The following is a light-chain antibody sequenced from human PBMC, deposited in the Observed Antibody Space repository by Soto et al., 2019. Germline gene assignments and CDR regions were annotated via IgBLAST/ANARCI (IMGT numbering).Light chain of an antibody. CDR2: EVT. CDR3: CSYAGSSIHVI. J-gene: IGLJ2*01. V-gene: IGLV2-23*02. Sequence: QSALTQPASVSGSPGQSITISCTGASGDVGSYNLVSWYQQHPGRAPNLLIYEVTKRPSGVSNRFSGSKSGNTASLTISGLQAEDEADYFCCSYAGSSIHVIFGGGTKPTVL. CDR1: SGDVGSYNL.